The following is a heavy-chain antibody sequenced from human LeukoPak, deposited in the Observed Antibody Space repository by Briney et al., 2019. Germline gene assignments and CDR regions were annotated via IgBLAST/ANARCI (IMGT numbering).Heavy chain of an antibody. V-gene: IGHV1-46*01. J-gene: IGHJ6*04. Sequence: ASVKVSCKASGDTFTTDYIHWVRPGPGQGPEWVGVSNPSGGSTTNAQKFQVRDTMTRYTSTSTVYMALSSLRSEDTAISYCAKARSTGSYGHDYYYHNMDVWGKETTVTVSS. CDR2: SNPSGGST. CDR1: GDTFTTDY. CDR3: AKARSTGSYGHDYYYHNMDV. D-gene: IGHD3-10*01.